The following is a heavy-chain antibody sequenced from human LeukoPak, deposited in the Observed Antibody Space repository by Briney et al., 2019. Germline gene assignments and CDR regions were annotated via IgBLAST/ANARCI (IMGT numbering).Heavy chain of an antibody. V-gene: IGHV4-34*01. CDR2: INHSGST. D-gene: IGHD3-10*01. Sequence: SETPSLTCAVYGGSFSGYYWSWIRQPPGKGLEWIGEINHSGSTNYNPSLKSRVTISVDTSKNQFSLKLSSVTAADTAVYYCARGFMVRGVGLLDYYYYYGMDVWGQGTTVTVSS. CDR3: ARGFMVRGVGLLDYYYYYGMDV. CDR1: GGSFSGYY. J-gene: IGHJ6*02.